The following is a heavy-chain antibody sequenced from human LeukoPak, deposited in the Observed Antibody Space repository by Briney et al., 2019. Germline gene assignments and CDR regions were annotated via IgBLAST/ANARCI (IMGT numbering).Heavy chain of an antibody. CDR3: ATAARWELLFYFDY. V-gene: IGHV1-8*01. CDR2: VNPNSGNT. Sequence: GASVKVSCKASGYTFTSYDINWVRQATGQGLEWMGWVNPNSGNTGYAQKFQGRVTMTEDTSTDTAYMELSSLRSEDTAVYYCATAARWELLFYFDYWGQGTLVTVSS. CDR1: GYTFTSYD. D-gene: IGHD1-26*01. J-gene: IGHJ4*02.